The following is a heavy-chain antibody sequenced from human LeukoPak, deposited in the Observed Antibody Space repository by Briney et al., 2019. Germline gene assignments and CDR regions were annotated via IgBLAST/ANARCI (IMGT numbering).Heavy chain of an antibody. J-gene: IGHJ5*02. Sequence: SETLSLTCAVYGGSFSGYYWSWIRQPPGKGLEWIGEINHSGSTNYNPSLKSRVTISVDTSKNQFSLKLSSVTAADTAVYYCARGRPRYCSSTSCYNSGSWFDPWGQGTLVTVSP. CDR2: INHSGST. V-gene: IGHV4-34*01. D-gene: IGHD2-2*02. CDR1: GGSFSGYY. CDR3: ARGRPRYCSSTSCYNSGSWFDP.